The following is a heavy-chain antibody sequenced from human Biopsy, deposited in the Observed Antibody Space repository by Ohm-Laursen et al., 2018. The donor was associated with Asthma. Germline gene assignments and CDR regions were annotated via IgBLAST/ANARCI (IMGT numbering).Heavy chain of an antibody. V-gene: IGHV4-61*01. CDR2: IYYTRSD. J-gene: IGHJ6*02. CDR1: GGSVSTGSYY. Sequence: SETLSLTCTVSGGSVSTGSYYWSWIRQPPGKGLEWHSYIYYTRSDNYNPSLNIRVTISVDTSKNQFSLRLNSVTAADTAVYYCARGPNYHGSGRAPIGLDVWGQGTTVTVSS. CDR3: ARGPNYHGSGRAPIGLDV. D-gene: IGHD3-10*01.